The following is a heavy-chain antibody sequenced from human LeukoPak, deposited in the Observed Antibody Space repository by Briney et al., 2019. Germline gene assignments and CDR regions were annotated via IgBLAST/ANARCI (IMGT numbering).Heavy chain of an antibody. D-gene: IGHD2-2*02. CDR2: INHSGST. J-gene: IGHJ4*02. CDR3: ARGRCGSTSCYTVDFDY. Sequence: SETLSLTCAVYGGSFSGYYWSWLRQPPGKGLEWIGEINHSGSTNYNPSLKSRVTISVDTSKNQFSLKLSSVAAADTAVYYCARGRCGSTSCYTVDFDYWGQGTLVTVSS. CDR1: GGSFSGYY. V-gene: IGHV4-34*01.